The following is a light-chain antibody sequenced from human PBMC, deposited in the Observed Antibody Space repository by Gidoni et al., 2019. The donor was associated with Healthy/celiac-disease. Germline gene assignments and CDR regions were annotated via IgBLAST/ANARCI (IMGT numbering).Light chain of an antibody. J-gene: IGKJ4*01. CDR1: RSVSSY. CDR2: DAS. V-gene: IGKV3-11*01. Sequence: PGERATLSCRASRSVSSYLAWYQQKPGQAPRLPIYDASNRATGIPARFSGSGSGTDFTLTISSLEPEDFAVYYCQQRSNWPLTFGGGTKVEIK. CDR3: QQRSNWPLT.